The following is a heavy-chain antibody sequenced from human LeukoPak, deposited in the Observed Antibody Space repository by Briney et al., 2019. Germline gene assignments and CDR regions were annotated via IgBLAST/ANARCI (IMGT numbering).Heavy chain of an antibody. CDR2: IKQDGSEK. Sequence: GGPLRLSCAPSGFPFSSYWMSWVRQAPGKGLEWVANIKQDGSEKYYVDSVKGRFTISRENAKNSLYLQMNSLRAEDTAVYYCTRWLRLWYYFDYWGQGTLVTVSS. V-gene: IGHV3-7*01. CDR1: GFPFSSYW. J-gene: IGHJ4*02. D-gene: IGHD5-12*01. CDR3: TRWLRLWYYFDY.